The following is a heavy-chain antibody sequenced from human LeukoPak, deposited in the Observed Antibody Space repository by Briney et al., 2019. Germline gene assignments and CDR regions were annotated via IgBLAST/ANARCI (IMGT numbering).Heavy chain of an antibody. J-gene: IGHJ2*01. D-gene: IGHD5-18*01. CDR3: ARGGLYVNTAMIRHWYFHI. CDR1: GFIVSSNY. CDR2: IYSGGST. Sequence: PGGSLRLSCAASGFIVSSNYMSWVRQAPGKGLEWVSVIYSGGSTFYADSVKGRFTISRDTSKNTLYLQMNSLRTEDTAVYYCARGGLYVNTAMIRHWYFHIWGRGTLVTVSS. V-gene: IGHV3-53*01.